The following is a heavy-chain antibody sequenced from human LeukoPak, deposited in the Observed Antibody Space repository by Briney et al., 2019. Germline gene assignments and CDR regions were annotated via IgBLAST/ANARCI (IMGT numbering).Heavy chain of an antibody. D-gene: IGHD3-22*01. Sequence: ASVKVSCKASGYTFTCYYMHWVRQAPGQGLEWMGWINPNSGGTNYAQKFQGRVTMTRDTSISTAYMELSRLRSDDTAVYYCAEDSSGYYYGWFDHWGQGTLVTVSS. CDR3: AEDSSGYYYGWFDH. V-gene: IGHV1-2*02. J-gene: IGHJ5*02. CDR2: INPNSGGT. CDR1: GYTFTCYY.